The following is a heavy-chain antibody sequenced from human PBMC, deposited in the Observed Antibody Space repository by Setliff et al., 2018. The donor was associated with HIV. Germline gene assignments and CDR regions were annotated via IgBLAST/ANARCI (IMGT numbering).Heavy chain of an antibody. V-gene: IGHV4-59*11. CDR2: IFYTGST. J-gene: IGHJ6*03. CDR3: VRGYCSSTTCYDDYYYMDV. CDR1: GDSITGHY. D-gene: IGHD2-2*01. Sequence: SETLSLTCTVSGDSITGHYWNWIRQPPGKGLKWIGYIFYTGSTNYNPSLKSRVTISVDTSKKQFFLKLSSVTAADTAVYYCVRGYCSSTTCYDDYYYMDVWGKGSTVTVSS.